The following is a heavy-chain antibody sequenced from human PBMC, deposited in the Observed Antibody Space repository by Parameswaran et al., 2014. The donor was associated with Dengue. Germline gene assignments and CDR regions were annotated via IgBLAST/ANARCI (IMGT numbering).Heavy chain of an antibody. CDR2: IYYSGST. V-gene: IGHV4-38-2*02. J-gene: IGHJ6*02. CDR3: ARDLGGNSGPFYYYYGMDV. D-gene: IGHD4-23*01. Sequence: WIRQPREGLEWIGSIYYSGSTYYNPSLKSRVTISVDTSKNQFSLKLSSVTAADTAVYYCARDLGGNSGPFYYYYGMDVWGQGTTVTVSS.